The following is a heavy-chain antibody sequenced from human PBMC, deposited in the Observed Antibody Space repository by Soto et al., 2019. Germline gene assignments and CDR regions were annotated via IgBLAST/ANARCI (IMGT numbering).Heavy chain of an antibody. Sequence: EVQLLESGGGLVRPGGSLRLSCTASGFSFSSYALSWVRQAPGKGLEWVSTISGSDGKTYYADSVKGRFSISRDTSKTTLYQEMTSLRVEDTAVYYCARWSFLDYWGQGTRVTVS. CDR3: ARWSFLDY. V-gene: IGHV3-23*01. CDR1: GFSFSSYA. CDR2: ISGSDGKT. J-gene: IGHJ4*02. D-gene: IGHD1-26*01.